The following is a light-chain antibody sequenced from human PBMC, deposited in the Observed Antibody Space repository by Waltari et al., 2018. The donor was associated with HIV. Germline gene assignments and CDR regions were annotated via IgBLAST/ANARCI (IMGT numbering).Light chain of an antibody. Sequence: SYELTQPPSVSVSPGQTARITCSGDALPQKYAYWYQQKSGQAPVLVIYEDSKRPSGIPERFSGSSSGTMATLTISGAQVEDEADYYCHSIDSSDNHVVFGGGTQLTVL. CDR3: HSIDSSDNHVV. J-gene: IGLJ2*01. V-gene: IGLV3-10*01. CDR2: EDS. CDR1: ALPQKY.